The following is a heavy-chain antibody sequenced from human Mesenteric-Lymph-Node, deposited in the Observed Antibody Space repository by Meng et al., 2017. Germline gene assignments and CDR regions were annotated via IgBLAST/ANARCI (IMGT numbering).Heavy chain of an antibody. CDR2: ISPSGGST. CDR1: GYTFTGYY. J-gene: IGHJ4*02. D-gene: IGHD6-13*01. V-gene: IGHV3-23*01. CDR3: AKVASSSWRSGMDV. Sequence: SCKASGYTFTGYYMHWVRQAPGKGLKWVSGISPSGGSTYYADSVKGRFTISRDNSKNTLYLQMHSLRADDSAVFYCAKVASSSWRSGMDVWGQGTLVTVSS.